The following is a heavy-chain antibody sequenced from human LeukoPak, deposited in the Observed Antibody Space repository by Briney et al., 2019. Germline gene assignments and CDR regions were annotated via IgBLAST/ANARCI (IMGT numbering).Heavy chain of an antibody. CDR3: ARGGPDYGGNSGLYY. V-gene: IGHV4-59*01. CDR1: GGSISSYY. Sequence: SETLSLTCTVSGGSISSYYWSWIRQPPGKGLEWIGYIYYSGSNNYNPSLKSRVTISVDTSKNQFSLKLSSVTAAATAVYCCARGGPDYGGNSGLYYWGQRTLVTVST. CDR2: IYYSGSN. D-gene: IGHD4-23*01. J-gene: IGHJ4*02.